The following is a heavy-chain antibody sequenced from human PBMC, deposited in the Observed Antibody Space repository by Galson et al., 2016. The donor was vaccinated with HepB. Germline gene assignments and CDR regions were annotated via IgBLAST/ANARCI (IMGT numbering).Heavy chain of an antibody. D-gene: IGHD2-2*01. CDR1: GGSMSNSY. J-gene: IGHJ4*02. V-gene: IGHV4-59*01. CDR3: AKGSPGCSSRSCVFDF. CDR2: IYYNGIT. Sequence: SETLSLTCSVSGGSMSNSYWSWIRQTPEKRLECIGYIYYNGITKYNPSFRSRLTLSIDTSKNQFSLKLSSVTTADTAVYYCAKGSPGCSSRSCVFDFWGQGTLVTVSS.